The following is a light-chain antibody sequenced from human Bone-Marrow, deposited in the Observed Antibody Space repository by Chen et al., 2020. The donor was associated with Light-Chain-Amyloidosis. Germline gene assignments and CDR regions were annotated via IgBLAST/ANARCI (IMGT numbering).Light chain of an antibody. CDR2: AAS. CDR3: QQYYSYPQT. V-gene: IGKV1-8*01. J-gene: IGKJ1*01. CDR1: QGISSY. Sequence: AIRMTQSPSSFSASTGDRVTITCRASQGISSYLAWYQQKPGKAPKLLIYAASTLQSGVPSRFSGSGSGTDFTLTISCLQSEECATYYCQQYYSYPQTFGQGTKVEIK.